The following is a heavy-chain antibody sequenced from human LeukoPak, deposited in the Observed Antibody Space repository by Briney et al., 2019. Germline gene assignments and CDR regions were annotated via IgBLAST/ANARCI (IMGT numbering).Heavy chain of an antibody. CDR2: ISGSGGST. CDR1: GFTFSSYA. Sequence: GGSLRLSCAASGFTFSSYAMSWVRQAPGKGLEWVSAISGSGGSTYYADSVKGRFTISRDNSKNTLYLQMNSLRAEDTAVYYCAKAGGSSRSEYYFDYWGQGTLVTVSS. J-gene: IGHJ4*02. V-gene: IGHV3-23*01. D-gene: IGHD1-26*01. CDR3: AKAGGSSRSEYYFDY.